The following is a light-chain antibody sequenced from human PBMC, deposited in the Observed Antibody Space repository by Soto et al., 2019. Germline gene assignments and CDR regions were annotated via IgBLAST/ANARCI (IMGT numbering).Light chain of an antibody. J-gene: IGKJ5*01. V-gene: IGKV3-20*01. Sequence: EIVLTQSPGTLSFFPGERATLSCRASRSVTNNYLAWHQQKPGQTPRLLIYGASSRATGIPDSFSGSGSGTDFTLTISRLETEDFAVYDCQQHGSSPITFGQGTRLEIK. CDR1: RSVTNNY. CDR2: GAS. CDR3: QQHGSSPIT.